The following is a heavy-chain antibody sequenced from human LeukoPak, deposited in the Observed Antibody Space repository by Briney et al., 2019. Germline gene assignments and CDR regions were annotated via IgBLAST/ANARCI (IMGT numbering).Heavy chain of an antibody. V-gene: IGHV3-11*01. CDR1: GFTFSDYY. J-gene: IGHJ3*02. Sequence: GGSLRLSCAASGFTFSDYYMSWIRQSPGKGLEWVAYISSSGSTIYYADSVKGRFTISRDNAKNSLYLQMNSLRAEDTAVYSCARAMAYCGGACLIKAGSAFDIWGQGTMVTASS. CDR3: ARAMAYCGGACLIKAGSAFDI. D-gene: IGHD2-21*02. CDR2: ISSSGSTI.